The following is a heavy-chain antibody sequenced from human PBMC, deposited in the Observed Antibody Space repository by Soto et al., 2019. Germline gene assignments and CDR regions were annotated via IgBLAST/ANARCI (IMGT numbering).Heavy chain of an antibody. CDR1: GFTFLTSA. Sequence: ASGKVSCKASGFTFLTSAVQLLLQGRVQLLEWMGWISAYNGDTNYPQKFQARVTMTTDTSTSTAYLDLRSLRSDDTAVYYCARSSGTYPPSRYYYGLDVWGQGTTVTVSS. D-gene: IGHD1-26*01. V-gene: IGHV1-18*01. J-gene: IGHJ6*02. CDR2: ISAYNGDT. CDR3: ARSSGTYPPSRYYYGLDV.